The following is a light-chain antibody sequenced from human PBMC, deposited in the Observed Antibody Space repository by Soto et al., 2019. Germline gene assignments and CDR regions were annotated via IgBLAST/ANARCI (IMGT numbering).Light chain of an antibody. CDR3: CSYAGSYTEV. V-gene: IGLV2-11*01. J-gene: IGLJ2*01. CDR2: DVS. Sequence: QSALTQSRSVSGSPGQSVTISCTGTSSDVGDYNYVSWYQQHPGKAPKLMIYDVSKRPSGVPDRFSGSKSGNTASLTISGLQADDEAHYYCCSYAGSYTEVFGGGTKLTVL. CDR1: SSDVGDYNY.